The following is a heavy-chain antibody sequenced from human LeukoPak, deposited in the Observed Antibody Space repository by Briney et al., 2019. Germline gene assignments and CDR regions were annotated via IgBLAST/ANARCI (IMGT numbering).Heavy chain of an antibody. CDR2: ISWNSGSI. V-gene: IGHV3-9*01. CDR3: AKEGGYYYDSSGYYYDY. D-gene: IGHD3-22*01. Sequence: GRSLRLSCAASGFTFDDYAMHWVRQAPGKGLEWVSCISWNSGSIGYADSVKGRFTISRDNAKNSLYLQMNSLRAEDTALYYCAKEGGYYYDSSGYYYDYWGQGTLVTVSS. J-gene: IGHJ4*02. CDR1: GFTFDDYA.